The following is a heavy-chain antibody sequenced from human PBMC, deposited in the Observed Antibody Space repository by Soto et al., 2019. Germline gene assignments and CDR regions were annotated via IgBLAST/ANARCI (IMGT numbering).Heavy chain of an antibody. CDR1: GFTFSDYY. V-gene: IGHV3-11*06. D-gene: IGHD1-26*01. CDR3: ARVGSYGGFDY. Sequence: QVQLVESGGGLVKPGGSLRLSCAASGFTFSDYYMSWIRQAPGKGLEWVSYISSSSSYTNYAESVKGRFTISRDNAKNSLYLQMNSLKAEDTAVYYCARVGSYGGFDYWGQGTLVTVSS. CDR2: ISSSSSYT. J-gene: IGHJ4*02.